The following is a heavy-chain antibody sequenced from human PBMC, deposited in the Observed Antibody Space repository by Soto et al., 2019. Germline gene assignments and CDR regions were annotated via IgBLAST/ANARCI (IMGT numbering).Heavy chain of an antibody. D-gene: IGHD2-15*01. J-gene: IGHJ6*02. Sequence: EVQLVESGGGLVQPGWSLRLSCAASGFSFSSYDIQWVRQAAGKGLEWVSAIGTAGDTHYSGSVKGRFTISRENAKSSSYLQMNSLRAEDTAVYYCARDPSGWGLDVWGQGTTVTVSS. V-gene: IGHV3-13*01. CDR2: IGTAGDT. CDR3: ARDPSGWGLDV. CDR1: GFSFSSYD.